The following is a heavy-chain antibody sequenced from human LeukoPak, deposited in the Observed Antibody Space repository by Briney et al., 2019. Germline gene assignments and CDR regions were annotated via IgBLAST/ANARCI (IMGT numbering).Heavy chain of an antibody. J-gene: IGHJ4*02. CDR2: INPNSGGT. V-gene: IGHV1-2*04. D-gene: IGHD2-8*01. CDR3: SRGLINGHDFDY. CDR1: GYIFTGYY. Sequence: ASVKVSCKASGYIFTGYYMHWVRQVPGQGLEWMGWINPNSGGTIYAQKFQGWVTMTRETSTSTAYLDLNRLTSDDTAIYYCSRGLINGHDFDYWGQGTVVTVSS.